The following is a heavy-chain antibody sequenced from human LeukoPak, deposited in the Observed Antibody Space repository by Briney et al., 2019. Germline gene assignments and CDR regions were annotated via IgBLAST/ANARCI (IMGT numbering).Heavy chain of an antibody. CDR3: ARTGIAAVPDYDY. D-gene: IGHD6-13*01. CDR2: ISSSGSYI. CDR1: GFTFSSYA. V-gene: IGHV3-21*01. Sequence: GGSLRLSCAASGFTFSSYAMSWVRQAPGKGLEWVSSISSSGSYIYYADSVKGRFTISRDNAKNSLYLQMNSLRAEDTAVYSCARTGIAAVPDYDYWGQGTLVTVSS. J-gene: IGHJ4*02.